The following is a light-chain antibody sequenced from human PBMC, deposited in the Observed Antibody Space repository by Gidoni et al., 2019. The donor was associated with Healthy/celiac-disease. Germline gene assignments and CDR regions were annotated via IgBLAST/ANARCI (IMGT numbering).Light chain of an antibody. CDR1: GSDVGGYNY. J-gene: IGLJ3*02. V-gene: IGLV2-14*01. CDR3: SSYTSSSTLV. CDR2: EFT. Sequence: QSALTQPASVSGSPGQSITISCTGAGSDVGGYNYVSWYQQHTGKAPKLMIYEFTNRPSGVSIRFSGSKAGNTASLTISGLQAEDEADYYCSSYTSSSTLVFGGGTKLTVL.